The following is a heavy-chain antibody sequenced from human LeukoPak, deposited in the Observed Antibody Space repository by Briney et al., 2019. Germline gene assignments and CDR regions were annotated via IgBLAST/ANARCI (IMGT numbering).Heavy chain of an antibody. V-gene: IGHV1-2*02. Sequence: ASVKLSCKASGNTFTAYYMYWVRQAPGQGLEWMGWINPNSGGTKSAQKFQGRVTMTRDTSTSTAYMELSRLISDDTAVYYCARAGYYATSGPDYWGQGTLVTVSS. J-gene: IGHJ4*02. CDR2: INPNSGGT. CDR1: GNTFTAYY. CDR3: ARAGYYATSGPDY. D-gene: IGHD3-22*01.